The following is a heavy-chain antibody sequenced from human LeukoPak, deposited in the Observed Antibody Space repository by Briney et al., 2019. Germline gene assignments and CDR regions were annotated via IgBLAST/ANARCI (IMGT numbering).Heavy chain of an antibody. Sequence: GGSLRLSCAASGFTFSDYYMTWIRQAPGKGLEWVSYISSSSSYTNYADSVKGRFTISRDNAKNSLYLQMNSLRAEDTAVYYCAKDTVVGATTNLFDYWGQGTLVTVSS. V-gene: IGHV3-11*05. D-gene: IGHD1-26*01. CDR2: ISSSSSYT. CDR1: GFTFSDYY. CDR3: AKDTVVGATTNLFDY. J-gene: IGHJ4*02.